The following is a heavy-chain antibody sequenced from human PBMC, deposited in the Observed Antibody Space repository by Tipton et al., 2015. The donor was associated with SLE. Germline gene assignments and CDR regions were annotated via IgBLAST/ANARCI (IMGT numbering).Heavy chain of an antibody. CDR1: GGSFSGYY. V-gene: IGHV4-34*01. CDR2: INHSGST. Sequence: LRLSCAVYGGSFSGYYWSWIRQPPGKGLEWIGEINHSGSTNYNPSLKSRVTMSVDTSKNQFSLKLSSVTAADTAVYYCARAGRAEDIWGQGTMVTVSS. CDR3: ARAGRAEDI. D-gene: IGHD1-14*01. J-gene: IGHJ3*02.